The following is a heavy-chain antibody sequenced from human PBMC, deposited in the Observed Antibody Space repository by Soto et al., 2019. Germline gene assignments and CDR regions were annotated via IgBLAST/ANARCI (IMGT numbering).Heavy chain of an antibody. D-gene: IGHD6-19*01. CDR1: GGSFSGYY. CDR2: INHSGST. J-gene: IGHJ3*02. Sequence: SETLSLTCAVYGGSFSGYYWSWIRQPPGKGLEWIGEINHSGSTNYNPSLKSRVTISVDTSKNQFSLKLSSVTAADTAVYYCARDSVAVAGTKGPDAFDIWGQGTMVTVSS. CDR3: ARDSVAVAGTKGPDAFDI. V-gene: IGHV4-34*01.